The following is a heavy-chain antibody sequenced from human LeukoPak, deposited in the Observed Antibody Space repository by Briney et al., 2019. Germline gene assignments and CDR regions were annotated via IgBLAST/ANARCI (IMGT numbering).Heavy chain of an antibody. D-gene: IGHD1-1*01. CDR3: ARAVGVGRGTYFDL. CDR2: ISYGGST. J-gene: IGHJ2*01. Sequence: SETLSLTCTVSGGSIRSDYWSWIRQPPGKGLEWIGYISYGGSTNYNPSLKSRVTISVDTSKNQFSLKLSSVTAADTAVYSCARAVGVGRGTYFDLWGRGTLVTVSS. CDR1: GGSIRSDY. V-gene: IGHV4-59*08.